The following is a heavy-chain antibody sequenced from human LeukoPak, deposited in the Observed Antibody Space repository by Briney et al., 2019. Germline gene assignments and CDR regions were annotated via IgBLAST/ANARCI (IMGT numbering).Heavy chain of an antibody. CDR1: GGSISSSSYY. J-gene: IGHJ4*02. CDR2: IYYSGST. D-gene: IGHD3-10*01. CDR3: AGSGGLANQGAVFDY. Sequence: SETLSLTCTVSGGSISSSSYYWGWIRQPPGKGLEWIGSIYYSGSTYYNPSLKSRVTISVDTSRNQFSMKLKYVTAADTAVYYCAGSGGLANQGAVFDYWGQGTLVTVSS. V-gene: IGHV4-39*07.